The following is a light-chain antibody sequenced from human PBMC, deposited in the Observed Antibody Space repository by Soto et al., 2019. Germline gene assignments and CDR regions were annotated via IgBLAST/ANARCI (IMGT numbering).Light chain of an antibody. CDR3: QQYNSSPWT. CDR2: KAS. V-gene: IGKV1-5*03. J-gene: IGKJ1*01. Sequence: DIQMTQSPSTLSASVGDRVTITCRASQSISTWLAWYQQIPGEAPKLLIYKASTLESGVPSRFSGSGSGTEFTLTISSLQPDDFATYYCQQYNSSPWTFGQGTKVDIK. CDR1: QSISTW.